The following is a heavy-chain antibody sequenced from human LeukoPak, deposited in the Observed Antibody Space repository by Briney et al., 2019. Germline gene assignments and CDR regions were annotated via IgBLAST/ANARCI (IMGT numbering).Heavy chain of an antibody. D-gene: IGHD3-10*01. CDR1: GGSISSYY. Sequence: PSETLSLTCTVSGGSISSYYWSWIRQPPGRGLEWIGYIYYSGSTNYNPSLKSRVTISVDTSKNQFSLKLTSVTAADTAVYFCARGGYYGSGNDFRFDPWGQGTLATVSS. CDR2: IYYSGST. V-gene: IGHV4-59*01. J-gene: IGHJ5*02. CDR3: ARGGYYGSGNDFRFDP.